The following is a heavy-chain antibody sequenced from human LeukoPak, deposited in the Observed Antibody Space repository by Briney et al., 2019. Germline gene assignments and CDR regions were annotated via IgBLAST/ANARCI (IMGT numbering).Heavy chain of an antibody. J-gene: IGHJ4*02. CDR3: ARDLGAVRLDY. V-gene: IGHV4-4*09. D-gene: IGHD1-26*01. CDR2: IYTSGST. Sequence: PSETLSLTCTVAGGSISSYYWSWIRQPPGKGLEWIGYIYTSGSTNYNPSLKSRVTISVDTSKNQFSLKLSSVTAADTAVYYCARDLGAVRLDYWGQGTLVTVSS. CDR1: GGSISSYY.